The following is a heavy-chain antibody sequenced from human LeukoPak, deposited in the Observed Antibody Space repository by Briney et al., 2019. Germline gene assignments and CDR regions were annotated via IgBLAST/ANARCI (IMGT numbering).Heavy chain of an antibody. J-gene: IGHJ4*02. CDR1: GYTFTSYG. D-gene: IGHD4-17*01. CDR3: ARDENYGIFFNVDY. CDR2: ISAYNGNT. Sequence: ASVKVSCKASGYTFTSYGISWVRQAPGQGLEWMGWISAYNGNTNYAQKLQGRVTMTTDTSTSTAYMELRSLRLDDMAVYYCARDENYGIFFNVDYWGQGTLVTVSS. V-gene: IGHV1-18*03.